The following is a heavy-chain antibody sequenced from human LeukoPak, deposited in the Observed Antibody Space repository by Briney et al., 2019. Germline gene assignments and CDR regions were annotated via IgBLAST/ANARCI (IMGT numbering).Heavy chain of an antibody. CDR3: ARDRGVDYCSGGSCSHYYYYMDV. CDR2: INPNSGGT. J-gene: IGHJ6*03. Sequence: ASVKVSCKASGYTFTSHHIHWVRQAPGQGLEWMGWINPNSGGTNYAQKFQGRVTMTRDTSISTAYMELSRLRSDDTAVYYCARDRGVDYCSGGSCSHYYYYMDVWGKGTTVTISS. V-gene: IGHV1-2*02. D-gene: IGHD2-15*01. CDR1: GYTFTSHH.